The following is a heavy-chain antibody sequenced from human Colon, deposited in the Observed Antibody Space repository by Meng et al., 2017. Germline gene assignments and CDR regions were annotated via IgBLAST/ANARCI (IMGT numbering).Heavy chain of an antibody. CDR1: GFSITSGYY. CDR3: AREVEQWLANWYFDL. D-gene: IGHD6-19*01. Sequence: SETLSPTCPLSGFSITSGYYWGWIRQPPGKGLEWLGSIYHSGITYYNPSLKRRLTLSVDTSKNQFSRKLTSVTAADTAVSYCAREVEQWLANWYFDLWGRGTLVTVSS. V-gene: IGHV4-38-2*02. CDR2: IYHSGIT. J-gene: IGHJ2*01.